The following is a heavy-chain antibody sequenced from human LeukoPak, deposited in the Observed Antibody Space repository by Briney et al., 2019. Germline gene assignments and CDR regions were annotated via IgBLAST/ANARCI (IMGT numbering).Heavy chain of an antibody. CDR3: ARETGTYSAFDY. Sequence: SETLSLTCTVSGYSISGGYYWGWIRQPPGKGLEWIGTIYHSGSTYSNPSLKSRVTISVDTSKNQFSLRLSSVTAADTAVYYCARETGTYSAFDYWGQGTLVTVSS. D-gene: IGHD1-26*01. CDR2: IYHSGST. V-gene: IGHV4-38-2*02. CDR1: GYSISGGYY. J-gene: IGHJ4*02.